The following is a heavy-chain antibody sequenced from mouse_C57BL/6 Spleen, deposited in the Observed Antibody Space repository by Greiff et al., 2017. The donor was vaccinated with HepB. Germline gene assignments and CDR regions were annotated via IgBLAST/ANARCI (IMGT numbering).Heavy chain of an antibody. Sequence: QVQLQQSGAELMKPGASVKLSCKATGYTFNGYWIEWVKQRPGHGLEWIGEILPGSGSTNYNEKFKGKATFTADTSSNTAYMQLSSLTTEDSAIYYCARWDYRAWFAYWGQGTLVTVSA. V-gene: IGHV1-9*01. D-gene: IGHD2-14*01. CDR3: ARWDYRAWFAY. CDR2: ILPGSGST. J-gene: IGHJ3*01. CDR1: GYTFNGYW.